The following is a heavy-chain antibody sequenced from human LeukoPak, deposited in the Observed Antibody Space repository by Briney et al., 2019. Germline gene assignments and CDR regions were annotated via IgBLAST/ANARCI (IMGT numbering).Heavy chain of an antibody. CDR1: GFTFSEYD. V-gene: IGHV3-21*01. D-gene: IGHD3-16*01. CDR2: ISYLSSHI. J-gene: IGHJ4*02. Sequence: GGSLRLSCSASGFTFSEYDMNWFRQAPGKGLEWVSSISYLSSHIYYGDSVKGRFSISRDNAKNPLYLQMNTLGAEDTAIYYCGRAFPPLRTSSAGDLWGQGILVTVSS. CDR3: GRAFPPLRTSSAGDL.